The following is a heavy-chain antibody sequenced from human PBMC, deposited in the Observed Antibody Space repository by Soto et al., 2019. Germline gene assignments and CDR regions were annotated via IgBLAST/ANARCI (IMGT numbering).Heavy chain of an antibody. CDR3: AKVPLRLDYFDY. CDR2: ISGSGST. V-gene: IGHV3-23*01. J-gene: IGHJ4*02. D-gene: IGHD5-12*01. Sequence: EVQLLESGGGLVQPGGYLRLSCAASGFTFSNYAMNSVRQAPGKGLEWVSAISGSGSTYYADSVKGRFTISRDNSKNTLYLQMNSLRAEDTDVYYCAKVPLRLDYFDYWGPGTLVTVSS. CDR1: GFTFSNYA.